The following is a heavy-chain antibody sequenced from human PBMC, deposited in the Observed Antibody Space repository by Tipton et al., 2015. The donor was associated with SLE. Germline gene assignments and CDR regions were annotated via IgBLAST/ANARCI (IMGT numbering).Heavy chain of an antibody. V-gene: IGHV4-61*01. D-gene: IGHD2-8*01. Sequence: TLSLTCTVSGDSFTRANSYWSWIRQPPGKELEWVGFIHDDGTTNYNPSLERRLTISKDMSNNQFSLRLSSVTAADTAVYYCATLGYCSHEVCYTGIESWGQGSLVTVSS. J-gene: IGHJ4*02. CDR3: ATLGYCSHEVCYTGIES. CDR1: GDSFTRANSY. CDR2: IHDDGTT.